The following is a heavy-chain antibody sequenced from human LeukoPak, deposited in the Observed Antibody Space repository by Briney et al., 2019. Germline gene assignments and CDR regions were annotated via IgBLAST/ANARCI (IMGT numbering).Heavy chain of an antibody. Sequence: GGSLRLSCAASGFTFSSYAMSWVRQAPGKGLEGVSAISGSGGSTYYADSVKGRFTISRDNSKNTLYLQMNSLRAEDTAVYYCAKRKGAAGIYYFDYWGQGTLVTVSS. CDR1: GFTFSSYA. CDR3: AKRKGAAGIYYFDY. D-gene: IGHD6-13*01. CDR2: ISGSGGST. V-gene: IGHV3-23*01. J-gene: IGHJ4*02.